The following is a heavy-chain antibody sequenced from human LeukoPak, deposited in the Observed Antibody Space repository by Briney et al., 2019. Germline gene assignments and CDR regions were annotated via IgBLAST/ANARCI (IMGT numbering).Heavy chain of an antibody. CDR3: AKIQSSFDYYGMDV. D-gene: IGHD2/OR15-2a*01. J-gene: IGHJ6*02. CDR2: ISWNSGSI. V-gene: IGHV3-9*01. CDR1: GFTFDDYA. Sequence: PGGSLRLSCAASGFTFDDYAKHWVRQAPGKGLEWVTGISWNSGSIGYADSVKGRFTISRDNAKNSLYLQMNSLRAEDTALYYCAKIQSSFDYYGMDVWGQGTTVTVSS.